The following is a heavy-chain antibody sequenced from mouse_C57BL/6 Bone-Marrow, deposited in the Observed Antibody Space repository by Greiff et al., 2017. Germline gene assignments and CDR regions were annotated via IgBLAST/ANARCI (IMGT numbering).Heavy chain of an antibody. CDR3: VRGDIHGYFDV. V-gene: IGHV10-3*01. Sequence: GGGLVQPKGSLKLSCAASGFTFNTYAMHWVRQAPAKGLEWVARIRSKSSNYATYYADSVKDRFTIARDDSQSMLYLQMKNLKTEDTAMYYCVRGDIHGYFDVWGTGTTVTVSS. CDR2: IRSKSSNYAT. CDR1: GFTFNTYA. J-gene: IGHJ1*03.